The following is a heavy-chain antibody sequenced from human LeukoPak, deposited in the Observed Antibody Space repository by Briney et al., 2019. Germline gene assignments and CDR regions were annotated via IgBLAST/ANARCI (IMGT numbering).Heavy chain of an antibody. CDR3: ARDSGIALIQH. CDR2: MNPNSGNT. Sequence: ASVKVSCKASGYTFTSYDINWVRQATGQGLEWMGWMNPNSGNTGYAQKFQGRVTITTDESTSTAYMELSSLRSEDTAVYYCARDSGIALIQHWGQGTLVTVSS. D-gene: IGHD1-26*01. CDR1: GYTFTSYD. J-gene: IGHJ1*01. V-gene: IGHV1-8*03.